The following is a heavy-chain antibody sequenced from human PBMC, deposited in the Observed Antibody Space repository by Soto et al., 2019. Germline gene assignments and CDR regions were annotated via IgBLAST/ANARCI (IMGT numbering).Heavy chain of an antibody. CDR3: ARVPTDPGYSSSWYGHYFDY. V-gene: IGHV3-7*01. D-gene: IGHD6-13*01. Sequence: GGSLRLSCPASGFPFSTDWMSWLRQAPGKGPEWVANIKQDGSEKYYVDSVKGRFTISRDNAKNSLYLQMNSLRAEDTAVYYCARVPTDPGYSSSWYGHYFDYWGQGTLVTVSS. CDR1: GFPFSTDW. J-gene: IGHJ4*02. CDR2: IKQDGSEK.